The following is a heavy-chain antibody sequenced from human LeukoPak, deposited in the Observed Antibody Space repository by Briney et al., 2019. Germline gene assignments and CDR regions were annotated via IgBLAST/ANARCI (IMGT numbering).Heavy chain of an antibody. D-gene: IGHD6-19*01. V-gene: IGHV1-2*02. J-gene: IGHJ5*02. CDR1: GYTFTGYY. Sequence: GASVKVSCKASGYTFTGYYMHWVRQAPGQGLEWMGWINPNSGGTNYAQKFQGRVTMTRDTSISTAYMELSRLRSDDTAVYYCARDPSIAVDGGRYWFDPWGQGTLVTVSS. CDR2: INPNSGGT. CDR3: ARDPSIAVDGGRYWFDP.